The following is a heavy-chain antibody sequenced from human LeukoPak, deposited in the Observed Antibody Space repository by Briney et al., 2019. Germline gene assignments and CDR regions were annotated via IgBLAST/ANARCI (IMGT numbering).Heavy chain of an antibody. V-gene: IGHV3-74*01. J-gene: IGHJ3*02. CDR3: ARAPGRNEAFDM. D-gene: IGHD1-26*01. CDR2: ISSDGTAT. CDR1: GFTFRDYW. Sequence: GGSLRLSCAASGFTFRDYWMHWVRQAPGKGLVWVSRISSDGTATNFADSVKGRFTISKDNAKSTLYLQMNSVRGEDTAVYYCARAPGRNEAFDMWGQGTMVTVSS.